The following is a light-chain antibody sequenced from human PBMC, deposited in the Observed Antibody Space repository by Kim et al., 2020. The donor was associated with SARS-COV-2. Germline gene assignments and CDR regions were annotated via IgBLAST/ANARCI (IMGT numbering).Light chain of an antibody. Sequence: SMSPGERATLSGRASQSVSSNLAWYQQKPGQAPRLLIYGASTRATGIPARFSGSGSGTQFTLTISSLQSEDFAVYYCHQYNNWPLTFGGGTKLEI. J-gene: IGKJ4*01. CDR1: QSVSSN. CDR3: HQYNNWPLT. CDR2: GAS. V-gene: IGKV3-15*01.